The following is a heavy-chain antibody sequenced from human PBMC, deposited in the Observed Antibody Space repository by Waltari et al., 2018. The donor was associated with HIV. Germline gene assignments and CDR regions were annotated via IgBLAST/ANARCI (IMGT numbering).Heavy chain of an antibody. CDR2: INPNRGGT. CDR1: GYTFTDYN. Sequence: QVQLVQSGAEVKKPGASVKVSCKASGYTFTDYNIHWVRQAPGQGLEWMGRINPNRGGTNYAQKFQGRVTMTRDTSISTAYMEVSRLRSDDTAVYYCAREVKRITASPNHTYCMDAWGQGTTVTVSS. D-gene: IGHD3-10*01. J-gene: IGHJ6*02. CDR3: AREVKRITASPNHTYCMDA. V-gene: IGHV1-2*06.